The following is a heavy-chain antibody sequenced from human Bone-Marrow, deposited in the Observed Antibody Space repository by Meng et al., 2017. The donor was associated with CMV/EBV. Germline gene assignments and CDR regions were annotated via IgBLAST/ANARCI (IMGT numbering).Heavy chain of an antibody. D-gene: IGHD2-15*01. V-gene: IGHV1-2*02. Sequence: ASVKVSCKASGYTFTGYYMHWVRQAPGQGLEWMGWINPNSGGTNYAQKFQGRVTMTRDTSISTAYMELSRLRSDDTAVYYCARTAYCSGGSCYSAGGYYWGQGHLVTVSS. CDR2: INPNSGGT. CDR3: ARTAYCSGGSCYSAGGYY. J-gene: IGHJ4*02. CDR1: GYTFTGYY.